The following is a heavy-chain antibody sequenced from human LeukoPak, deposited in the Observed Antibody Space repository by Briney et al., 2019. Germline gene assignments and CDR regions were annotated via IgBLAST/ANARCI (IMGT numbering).Heavy chain of an antibody. CDR3: ARTWSGYFDY. J-gene: IGHJ4*02. CDR1: GGSFSGYY. Sequence: SDTLSLTCAVYGGSFSGYYWSWIRQPPGKGLEWIGEINHSGSTNYNPSLKSRVTISVDTSKNQFSPKLSSVTAADTAVYYCARTWSGYFDYWGQGTLVTVSS. CDR2: INHSGST. V-gene: IGHV4-34*01. D-gene: IGHD3-3*01.